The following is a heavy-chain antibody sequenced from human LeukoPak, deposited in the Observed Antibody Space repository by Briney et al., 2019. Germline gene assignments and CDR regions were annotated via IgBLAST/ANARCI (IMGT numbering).Heavy chain of an antibody. CDR1: GSSFITNW. J-gene: IGHJ4*02. Sequence: GESLKISCKGSGSSFITNWIGWVRQMPGKGLEWMGIIYPGDSDTRYRPSFQGQVTISADKSISTAYLQWSSLKASDTAMYYCARHLSGYSYGYWGQGTLVTVSS. CDR2: IYPGDSDT. V-gene: IGHV5-51*01. CDR3: ARHLSGYSYGY. D-gene: IGHD5-18*01.